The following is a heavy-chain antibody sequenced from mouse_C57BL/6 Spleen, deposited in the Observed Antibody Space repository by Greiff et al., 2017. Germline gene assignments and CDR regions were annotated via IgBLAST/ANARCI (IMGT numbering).Heavy chain of an antibody. V-gene: IGHV1-5*01. CDR3: TGDYDYERGDYYAMDY. CDR2: IYPGNSDT. Sequence: EVQLQQSGTVLARPGASVKMSCKTSGYTFTSYWMHWVKQRPGQGLEWIGAIYPGNSDTSYNQKFKGKAKLTAVTSASTAYMELSSLTNEDSAVYYCTGDYDYERGDYYAMDYWGQGTSVTVSS. D-gene: IGHD2-4*01. CDR1: GYTFTSYW. J-gene: IGHJ4*01.